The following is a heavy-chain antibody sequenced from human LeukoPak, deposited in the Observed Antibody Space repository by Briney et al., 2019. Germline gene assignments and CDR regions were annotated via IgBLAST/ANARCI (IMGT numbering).Heavy chain of an antibody. Sequence: SETLSLTCAVYGGSFSGYYWSGIRQPPGKGLQWSGEINHSGSTNYNPSLKSRVTISVDTSKNQFSLKLSSVTAADTAVYYCARVAAAAGTWCDPWGQGTLVTVSS. CDR1: GGSFSGYY. J-gene: IGHJ5*02. V-gene: IGHV4-34*01. CDR2: INHSGST. D-gene: IGHD6-13*01. CDR3: ARVAAAAGTWCDP.